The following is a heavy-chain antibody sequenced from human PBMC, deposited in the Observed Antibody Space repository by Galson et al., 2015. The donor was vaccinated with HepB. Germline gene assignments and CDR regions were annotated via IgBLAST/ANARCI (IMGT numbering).Heavy chain of an antibody. J-gene: IGHJ6*03. D-gene: IGHD2-21*02. V-gene: IGHV6-1*01. CDR3: ARGLQVVVTYYYYYYMDV. CDR1: EDSVSSNSAA. Sequence: CAISEDSVSSNSAAWNWIRQSPSRGLEWLGRTYYRSKWYNDYAVSVKSRITINPDTSKNQFSLQLNSVTPEDTAVYYCARGLQVVVTYYYYYYMDVWGKGTTVTVSS. CDR2: TYYRSKWYN.